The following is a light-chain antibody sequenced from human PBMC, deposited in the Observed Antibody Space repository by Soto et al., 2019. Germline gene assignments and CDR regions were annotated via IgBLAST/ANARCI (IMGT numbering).Light chain of an antibody. V-gene: IGLV2-14*01. Sequence: QSVLTQPASLSGSPGQSITISCTGTSDVGGYDHVSWYQQHPGKAPKVLIYEVRDRPSGVSDRFSGSKSANTASLTISGLQAEDEADYYCSSYTGSTTLVFGTGTKLTVL. CDR3: SSYTGSTTLV. CDR1: SDVGGYDH. J-gene: IGLJ1*01. CDR2: EVR.